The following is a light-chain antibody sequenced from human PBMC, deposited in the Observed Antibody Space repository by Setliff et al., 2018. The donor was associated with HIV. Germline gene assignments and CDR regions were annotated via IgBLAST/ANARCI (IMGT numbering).Light chain of an antibody. CDR1: SSDVGSYNR. V-gene: IGLV2-18*02. Sequence: QSVLTQPPSVSGSPGQSVTISCTGTSSDVGSYNRVSWYQQPPGTAPKLIIYEVSLLPSGAPDRFSGSKSGNTASLTISGLQAEDEADYYCSSYTTTGTYVFGSGTKVTVL. CDR2: EVS. CDR3: SSYTTTGTYV. J-gene: IGLJ1*01.